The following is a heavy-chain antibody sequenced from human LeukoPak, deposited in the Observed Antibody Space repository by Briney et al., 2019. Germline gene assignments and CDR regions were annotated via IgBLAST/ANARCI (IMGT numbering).Heavy chain of an antibody. CDR2: IYYSGST. V-gene: IGHV4-59*08. D-gene: IGHD3-22*01. Sequence: SETLSLTCTVSGGSISSYYWSWIRQPPGKGLEWIGYIYYSGSTNYNPSLKSRVTISVDTSKNQFSLKLSSVTAADTAVYYCARHYYDGSGYPNYFHYWGQGTLVTVSS. CDR3: ARHYYDGSGYPNYFHY. J-gene: IGHJ4*02. CDR1: GGSISSYY.